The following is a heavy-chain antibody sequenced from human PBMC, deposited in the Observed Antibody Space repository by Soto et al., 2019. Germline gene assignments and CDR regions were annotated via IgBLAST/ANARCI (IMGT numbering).Heavy chain of an antibody. J-gene: IGHJ6*02. D-gene: IGHD3-16*01. CDR2: IYDNGSL. CDR1: GGAISSGDYY. V-gene: IGHV4-30-4*01. CDR3: ARLPDDSVWGSLSGMDV. Sequence: SETLSLTCTVSGGAISSGDYYWTWIRQPPGKGLEWIGFIYDNGSLYYNPSLRSRVSMSVDTSNDRFSLNLTAVTAADTAVYYCARLPDDSVWGSLSGMDVWGQGTTVTVSS.